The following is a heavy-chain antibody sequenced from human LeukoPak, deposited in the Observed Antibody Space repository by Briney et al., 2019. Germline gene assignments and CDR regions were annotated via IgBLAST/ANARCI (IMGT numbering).Heavy chain of an antibody. J-gene: IGHJ6*03. CDR1: GGSFSGYY. V-gene: IGHV4-34*01. D-gene: IGHD3-22*01. Sequence: PSETLSLTCAVYGGSFSGYYWSWIRQPPGKGPEWIGEINHSGSTNYNPSLKSRVTISVDTSKNQFSLKLSSVTAADTAVYYCARRAGRVVITHYYMDVWGKGTTVTVSS. CDR3: ARRAGRVVITHYYMDV. CDR2: INHSGST.